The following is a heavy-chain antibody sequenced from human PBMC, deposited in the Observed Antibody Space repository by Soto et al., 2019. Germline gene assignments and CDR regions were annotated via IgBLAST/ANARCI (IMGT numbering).Heavy chain of an antibody. D-gene: IGHD4-17*01. CDR3: ARDRPYGDPNWFDP. V-gene: IGHV3-30-3*01. CDR1: GFTFTSFT. CDR2: MSYDGART. Sequence: QVPLVESGGGVVQPGGSLSLSCATSGFTFTSFTMHWVRQAPGKGLEWIAVMSYDGARTDYADAVKGRCPISRDTSKHTLYLQMNNLRPDDTAMYYCARDRPYGDPNWFDPWGQGTLVTVSS. J-gene: IGHJ5*02.